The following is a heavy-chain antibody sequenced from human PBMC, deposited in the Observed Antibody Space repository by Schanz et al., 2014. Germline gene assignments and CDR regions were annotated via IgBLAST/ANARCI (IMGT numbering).Heavy chain of an antibody. CDR2: ITPSGGST. CDR3: AGTYCSSTSCYTGYYYMDV. J-gene: IGHJ6*03. D-gene: IGHD2-2*02. Sequence: QVQLVQSGAEVKKPGASVKVSCKASGYTFTRYYIHWVRQAPGQGLEWMGIITPSGGSTNYAQKLQGRVTMTRDTSTSTVYMELSSRRSEDAAVYYCAGTYCSSTSCYTGYYYMDVWGKGTTVTVSS. V-gene: IGHV1-46*01. CDR1: GYTFTRYY.